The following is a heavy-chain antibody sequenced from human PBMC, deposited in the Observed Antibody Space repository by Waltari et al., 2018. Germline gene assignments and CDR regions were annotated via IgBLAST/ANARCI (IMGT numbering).Heavy chain of an antibody. CDR2: IDYSGST. V-gene: IGHV4-61*01. CDR1: GGSVSSGSYY. J-gene: IGHJ4*02. D-gene: IGHD1-26*01. Sequence: QVQLQESGPGLVKPSETLSLTCTVSGGSVSSGSYYWSWIRQPPGKGLEWIGYIDYSGSTNSNPSLKSRVTISVDTSKNQFSLKLSSVTAADTAVYYCASYGSYGGKIDYWGQGTLVTVSS. CDR3: ASYGSYGGKIDY.